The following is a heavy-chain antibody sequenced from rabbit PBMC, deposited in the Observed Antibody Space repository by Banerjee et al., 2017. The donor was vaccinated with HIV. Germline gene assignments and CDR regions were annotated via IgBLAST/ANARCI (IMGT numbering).Heavy chain of an antibody. V-gene: IGHV1S7*01. D-gene: IGHD4-2*01. Sequence: QELVESGGGLVQPGGSLKLSCKASRFDFSTYSMSWVRQAPGKGLEWIGYIVPIFGVTYYANWVNGRFTISSHNAQNTLYLQLTSLTAADTATYFCARLGLIVGGIGNLWGQGTLVTVS. CDR2: IVPIFGVT. J-gene: IGHJ4*01. CDR1: RFDFSTYS. CDR3: ARLGLIVGGIGNL.